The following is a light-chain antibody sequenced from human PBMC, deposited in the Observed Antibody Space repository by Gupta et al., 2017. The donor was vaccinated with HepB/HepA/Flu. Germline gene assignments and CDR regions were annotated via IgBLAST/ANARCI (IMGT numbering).Light chain of an antibody. Sequence: DIQMTQSPSSLSASVGDRVTITCRASQSISSYLNWYQQKPGKAPKLLIYAASSLQSGVPSRFSGSGSATDFTLTISSLQPEDFATYYCQQSDSTPGTFGGGTKVEIK. V-gene: IGKV1-39*01. CDR3: QQSDSTPGT. CDR1: QSISSY. CDR2: AAS. J-gene: IGKJ4*01.